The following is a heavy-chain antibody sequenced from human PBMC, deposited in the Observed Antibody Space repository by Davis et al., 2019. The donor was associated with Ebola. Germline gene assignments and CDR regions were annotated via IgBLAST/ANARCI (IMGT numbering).Heavy chain of an antibody. J-gene: IGHJ4*02. CDR2: INHGGNT. Sequence: PGGSLRLSCAVYGESFSGHYWNWIRQPPGKGLEWIGEINHGGNTNYNPSLKSRVTILVDMSKNQFSLNLKSVTAADTAVYYCARSLGGDVYTFFDSWGQGTLVTVSS. D-gene: IGHD5-24*01. CDR3: ARSLGGDVYTFFDS. CDR1: GESFSGHY. V-gene: IGHV4-34*01.